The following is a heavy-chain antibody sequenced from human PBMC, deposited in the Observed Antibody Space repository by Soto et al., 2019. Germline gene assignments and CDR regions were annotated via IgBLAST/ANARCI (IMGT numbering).Heavy chain of an antibody. CDR3: ARDRTGTTDFDL. J-gene: IGHJ4*02. V-gene: IGHV3-11*06. Sequence: SGGSLRLSCAASGFTFSDYYMSWIRQAPGKGLEWVSYISTSSSYINYADSVKGRFTISRDNAKNSLYLQMNSLRAEDTAVYYCARDRTGTTDFDLWGQGTMVTVHS. CDR2: ISTSSSYI. D-gene: IGHD1-7*01. CDR1: GFTFSDYY.